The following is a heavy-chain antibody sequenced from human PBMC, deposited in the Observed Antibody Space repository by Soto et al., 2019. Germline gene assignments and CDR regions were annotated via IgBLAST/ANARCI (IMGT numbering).Heavy chain of an antibody. J-gene: IGHJ6*02. D-gene: IGHD5-12*01. CDR2: INPNSGVA. CDR3: ARQGSGSEYPQYVYYGMDV. V-gene: IGHV1-2*02. CDR1: GYTFTAYY. Sequence: VELVQSGAEVEKPGAAVRISCKTSGYTFTAYYIHWVRQAPGQGLEWMGWINPNSGVANYAQNFQGRVTMTRDTSISTVYMELTKMRSEDTTIYYCARQGSGSEYPQYVYYGMDVWGQATTAAASS.